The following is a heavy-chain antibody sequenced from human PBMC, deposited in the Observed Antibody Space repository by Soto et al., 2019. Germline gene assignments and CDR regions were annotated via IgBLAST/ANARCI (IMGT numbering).Heavy chain of an antibody. CDR1: GYTFTSYG. CDR2: ISAYNGNT. J-gene: IGHJ4*02. V-gene: IGHV1-18*01. D-gene: IGHD2-2*01. Sequence: ASVKVSCKASGYTFTSYGISWVRQAPGQGLEWMGWISAYNGNTNYAQKLQGRVTMTTDTSTSTAYMELRSLRSDDTAVYYCARERRYCISTRCFYYFDYWGQGTLVTVSS. CDR3: ARERRYCISTRCFYYFDY.